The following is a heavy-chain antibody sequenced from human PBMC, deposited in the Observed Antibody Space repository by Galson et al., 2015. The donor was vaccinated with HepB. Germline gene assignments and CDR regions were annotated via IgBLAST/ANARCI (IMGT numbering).Heavy chain of an antibody. CDR3: ARGDIVVVPASEKDYYYYGMDV. D-gene: IGHD2-2*01. Sequence: SVKVSCKASGGTFSSYAISWVRQAPGQGLEWMGGIIPIFGTANYAQKFQGSVTITADESTSTAYMELSSLRSEDTAVYYCARGDIVVVPASEKDYYYYGMDVWGQGTTVTVSS. V-gene: IGHV1-69*13. CDR1: GGTFSSYA. J-gene: IGHJ6*02. CDR2: IIPIFGTA.